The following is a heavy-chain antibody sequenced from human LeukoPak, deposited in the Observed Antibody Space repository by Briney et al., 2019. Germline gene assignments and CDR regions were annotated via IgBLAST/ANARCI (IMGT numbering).Heavy chain of an antibody. CDR2: INQDGSEN. J-gene: IGHJ4*02. Sequence: GGSLRLSCAASGFTFNSYWMSWVRQAPGKGLEWVANINQDGSENYYLDSVKGRFTISRDNAKNSLYLQMNSLRAEDTAVYYCARVPGVTRYFDSWGQGILVTVSS. CDR1: GFTFNSYW. CDR3: ARVPGVTRYFDS. V-gene: IGHV3-7*01. D-gene: IGHD4-23*01.